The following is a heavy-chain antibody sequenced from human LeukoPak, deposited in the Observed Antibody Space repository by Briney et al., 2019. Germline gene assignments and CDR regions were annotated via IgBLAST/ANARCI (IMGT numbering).Heavy chain of an antibody. V-gene: IGHV4-4*07. CDR3: AREYNWIDY. CDR1: GGPISSYY. J-gene: IGHJ5*01. CDR2: IYTSGST. Sequence: SETLSLTCTGSGGPISSYYWSWIRQPAGKGLDWIGCIYTSGSTNYNPSLKSRVTMSVDTSKNQFSLKLSSVTAADTAVYYCAREYNWIDYWGQGTLVTVSS.